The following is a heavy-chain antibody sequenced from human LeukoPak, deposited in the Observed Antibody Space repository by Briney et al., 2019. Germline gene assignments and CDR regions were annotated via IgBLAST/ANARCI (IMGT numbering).Heavy chain of an antibody. Sequence: ASVKVSCKASGYTFTSYDINWVRQATGQGLEWMGYMNANSGKTGYAQKFQDRVTMTWATSISTAYMELSSLRSEDTAVYYCAREFRRDDRWGQGTLVTVSS. CDR2: MNANSGKT. CDR3: AREFRRDDR. J-gene: IGHJ4*02. CDR1: GYTFTSYD. V-gene: IGHV1-8*01.